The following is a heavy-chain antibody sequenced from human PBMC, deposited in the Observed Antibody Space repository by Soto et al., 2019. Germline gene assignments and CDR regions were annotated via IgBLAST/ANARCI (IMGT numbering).Heavy chain of an antibody. CDR2: INAGNGNT. CDR1: GYTFTSYV. Sequence: QVQLVQSGAEVKKPGASVKVSCKASGYTFTSYVLHWVRQAPGQRLQWMGWINAGNGNTRYSQNFQGRLTITRDTSASTAYMELSSLRSEDTAVYYCAREAKFWSGPDYWDQGTLVTVSS. J-gene: IGHJ4*02. CDR3: AREAKFWSGPDY. D-gene: IGHD3-3*01. V-gene: IGHV1-3*01.